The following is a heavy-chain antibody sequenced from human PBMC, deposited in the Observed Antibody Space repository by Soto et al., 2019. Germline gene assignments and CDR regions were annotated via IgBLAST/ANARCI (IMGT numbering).Heavy chain of an antibody. D-gene: IGHD3-10*01. J-gene: IGHJ4*02. CDR2: IYSGGST. CDR1: GFTVSSNY. V-gene: IGHV3-53*01. Sequence: EVQLVESGGGLIQPGGSLRLSCAASGFTVSSNYMSWVRQAPGKGLEWVSVIYSGGSTYYADSVKGRFTISRDNSKDTLYLPMNSLRAEDTAVYYCARILLYSTDGLDYWGQGTMVTVSS. CDR3: ARILLYSTDGLDY.